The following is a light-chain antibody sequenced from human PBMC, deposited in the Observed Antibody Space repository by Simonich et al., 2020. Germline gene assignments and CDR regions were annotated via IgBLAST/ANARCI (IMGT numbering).Light chain of an antibody. Sequence: EIVMTQSPATLSVSPGERATLSCRARQRVSSNLAWSQQKPGQAPRLLIYDASSRATGIPDMFSGSGSGTDFTLTISRLEPEDFAVYYCQQYGSSPWTFGQGTKVEIK. J-gene: IGKJ1*01. CDR3: QQYGSSPWT. CDR2: DAS. V-gene: IGKV3-20*01. CDR1: QRVSSN.